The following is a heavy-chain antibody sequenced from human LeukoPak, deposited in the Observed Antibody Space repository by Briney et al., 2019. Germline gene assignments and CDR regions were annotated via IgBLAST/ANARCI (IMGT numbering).Heavy chain of an antibody. CDR1: GFTFDTYA. V-gene: IGHV3-23*01. CDR3: AKINSRDGYDYDSFDY. Sequence: GGSLRLSSAASGFTFDTYAMTWVRQAPGKGLEWVSSISGKTGTTYYADSVKGRFTISRDSSKTTLYLQMNSLRAEDTAGYYCAKINSRDGYDYDSFDYWGQGTLVTVSS. J-gene: IGHJ4*02. CDR2: ISGKTGTT. D-gene: IGHD5-24*01.